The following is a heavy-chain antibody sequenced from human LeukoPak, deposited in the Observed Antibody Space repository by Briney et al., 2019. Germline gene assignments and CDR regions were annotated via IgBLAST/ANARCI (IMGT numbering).Heavy chain of an antibody. Sequence: GGSLRLSCAASGFTFDDYAMHWVRQAPGKGLEWVSLISGDGGSTYYADSVKGRFTISRDNSKNSLYLQMNSLRAEDTAVYYCARDAGYYFDYWGQGTLVTVSS. V-gene: IGHV3-43*02. CDR3: ARDAGYYFDY. CDR2: ISGDGGST. J-gene: IGHJ4*02. CDR1: GFTFDDYA.